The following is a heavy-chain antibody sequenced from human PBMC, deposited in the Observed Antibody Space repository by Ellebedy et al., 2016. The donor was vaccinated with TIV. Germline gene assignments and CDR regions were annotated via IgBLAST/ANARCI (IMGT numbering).Heavy chain of an antibody. CDR1: GYSFASYW. CDR2: INPSDSDT. CDR3: ATQLERRGGASS. D-gene: IGHD5-24*01. V-gene: IGHV5-10-1*01. Sequence: KVSCKGSGYSFASYWISWVRQMPGKGLEWMGKINPSDSDTNYSPSFQGHVSFSADTSISTAYLQWRGLKASDTAMYYCATQLERRGGASSWGQGTLVTVSS. J-gene: IGHJ5*02.